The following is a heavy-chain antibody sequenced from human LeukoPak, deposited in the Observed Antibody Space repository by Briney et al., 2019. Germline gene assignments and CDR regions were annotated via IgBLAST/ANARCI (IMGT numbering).Heavy chain of an antibody. Sequence: PGGSLRLSCAASRFTFNNYGMHWVRQAPGKGLEWVAFIQYDGNSKYYIDSVKGRFSISRDNSKNTLYLQMNSLRPEDTAVYFCAKAVVGYTYAFDPWGQGTLVTVSS. CDR1: RFTFNNYG. D-gene: IGHD5-18*01. CDR3: AKAVVGYTYAFDP. V-gene: IGHV3-30*02. J-gene: IGHJ5*02. CDR2: IQYDGNSK.